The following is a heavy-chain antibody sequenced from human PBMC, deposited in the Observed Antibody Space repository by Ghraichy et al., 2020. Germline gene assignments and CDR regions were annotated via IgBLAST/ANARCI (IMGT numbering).Heavy chain of an antibody. CDR1: GGSISTSNW. D-gene: IGHD1-1*01. V-gene: IGHV4-4*02. Sequence: SETLSLTCAVSGGSISTSNWWSWVRQPPGKGLEWIGEIWHSGSTNYNPSLKSRVIISVDKSKSQFSLQLNSVTAADTAIYQCARKTIVNDAFDVWGQGTVVTVSS. CDR3: ARKTIVNDAFDV. J-gene: IGHJ3*01. CDR2: IWHSGST.